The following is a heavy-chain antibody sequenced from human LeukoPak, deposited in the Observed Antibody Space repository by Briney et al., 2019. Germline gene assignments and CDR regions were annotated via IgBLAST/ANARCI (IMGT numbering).Heavy chain of an antibody. CDR3: ARDGVGAYNWFDP. J-gene: IGHJ5*02. CDR2: ISSNGDNT. CDR1: VFTFRSYA. Sequence: GGSLRLSCAASVFTFRSYAMYWVRQAPGKGLEYVSAISSNGDNTYYASSVKGRFTTSRDNSKNTLYLQMGSLRAEDMAVYYCARDGVGAYNWFDPWGQGTLVTVSS. V-gene: IGHV3-64*01. D-gene: IGHD1-26*01.